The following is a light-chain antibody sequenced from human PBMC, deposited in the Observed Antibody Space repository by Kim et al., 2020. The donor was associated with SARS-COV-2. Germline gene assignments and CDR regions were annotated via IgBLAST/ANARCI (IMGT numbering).Light chain of an antibody. Sequence: ELTQPPSASGTPGQRVTISCSGSNSNIGNVVNWYQQLPGTAPKLLIYSDDERPSGVPDRFSGSKSDTSASLAISGLQSEDEAHYYCATWDDGLNGWVFGGGTQLTVL. J-gene: IGLJ3*02. CDR2: SDD. CDR3: ATWDDGLNGWV. V-gene: IGLV1-44*01. CDR1: NSNIGNV.